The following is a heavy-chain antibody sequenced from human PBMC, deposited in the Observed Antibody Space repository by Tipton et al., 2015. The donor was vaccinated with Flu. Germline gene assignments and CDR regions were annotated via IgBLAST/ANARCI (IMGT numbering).Heavy chain of an antibody. D-gene: IGHD4-17*01. CDR2: IYYSGNT. Sequence: LRLSCTVSGGSITSYYWSWIRQPPGKGLEWIGYIYYSGNTNYNPSLKSRVTISVDTSKNQFSLKLSSVTAADTAVYYCARRKTVTTRLTYFDYWGQGTLVTVSS. J-gene: IGHJ4*02. CDR3: ARRKTVTTRLTYFDY. V-gene: IGHV4-59*08. CDR1: GGSITSYY.